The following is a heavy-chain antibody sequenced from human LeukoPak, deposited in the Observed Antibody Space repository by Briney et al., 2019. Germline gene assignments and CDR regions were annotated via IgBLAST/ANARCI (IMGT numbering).Heavy chain of an antibody. J-gene: IGHJ4*02. Sequence: PSETLSLTCAVYGGSFSGYYWSWIRQPPGKGLEWIGSIYYSGSTYYNPSLKSRVTISVDTSKNQFSLKLSSVTAADTAVYYCARLRYSSGWLSTRVFDYWGQGTLVTVSS. CDR1: GGSFSGYY. CDR3: ARLRYSSGWLSTRVFDY. D-gene: IGHD6-19*01. V-gene: IGHV4-34*01. CDR2: IYYSGST.